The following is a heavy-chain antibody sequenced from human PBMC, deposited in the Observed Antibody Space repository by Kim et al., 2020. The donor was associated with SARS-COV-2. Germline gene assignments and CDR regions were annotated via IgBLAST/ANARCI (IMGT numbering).Heavy chain of an antibody. CDR3: AHLVGKAEVLRWFGVLYCGVGV. J-gene: IGHJ6*01. Sequence: SGPTLVNPTQTLTLTCTFSGFSLSTSGVGVGWIRQPPGKALEWLALIFWDDDKRYSPSLKTRPTITKDTSKNQVVLTMTNMDPVDTATYSCAHLVGKAEVLRWFGVLYCGVGVGGRGTALSVAS. V-gene: IGHV2-5*02. CDR1: GFSLSTSGVG. CDR2: IFWDDDK. D-gene: IGHD3-10*01.